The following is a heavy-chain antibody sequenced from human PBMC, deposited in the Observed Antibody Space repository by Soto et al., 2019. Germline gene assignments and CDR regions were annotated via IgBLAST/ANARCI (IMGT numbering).Heavy chain of an antibody. CDR3: ARDAHDFWSGYYIYRRYYYYYMDV. CDR1: GFTFSSYG. Sequence: GGSLRLSCAASGFTFSSYGMHWVRQAPGKGLEWVAVIWYDGSNKYYADSVKGRFTISRDNSKNTLYLQMNSLRAEDTAVYYCARDAHDFWSGYYIYRRYYYYYMDVWGKGTTVTVSS. CDR2: IWYDGSNK. J-gene: IGHJ6*03. V-gene: IGHV3-33*01. D-gene: IGHD3-3*01.